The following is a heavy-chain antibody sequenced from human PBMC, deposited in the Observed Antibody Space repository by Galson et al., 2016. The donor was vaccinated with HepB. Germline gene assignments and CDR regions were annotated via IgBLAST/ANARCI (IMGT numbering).Heavy chain of an antibody. CDR3: TTSWYYDSWSGQSHDGWFDP. CDR2: ISHSGSD. V-gene: IGHV4-31*03. Sequence: TLSLTCSVSGVSIRNSGRYWTWVRQHPGQGLEWNGYISHSGSDYYNLSLRSRLTISVDTSKYHFSLKLSSVTAADPAMYYCTTSWYYDSWSGQSHDGWFDPWGQGILVTVSS. J-gene: IGHJ5*02. CDR1: GVSIRNSGRY. D-gene: IGHD3-3*01.